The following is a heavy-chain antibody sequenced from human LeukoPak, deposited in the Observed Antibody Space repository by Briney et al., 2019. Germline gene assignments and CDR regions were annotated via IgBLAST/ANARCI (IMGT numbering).Heavy chain of an antibody. Sequence: GRSLRLSCAASGFTFSSYEMNWVRHAPGKGLEWVSYMSDSGSTIYYADSVKARFTISRDNAKNSLFLQMNSLGVEDTAVYYCARVDLAGMDVWGQGTTVTVSS. J-gene: IGHJ6*02. CDR3: ARVDLAGMDV. CDR2: MSDSGSTI. CDR1: GFTFSSYE. V-gene: IGHV3-48*03.